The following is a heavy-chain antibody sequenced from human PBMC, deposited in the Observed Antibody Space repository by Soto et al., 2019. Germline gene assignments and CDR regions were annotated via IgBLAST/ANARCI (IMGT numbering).Heavy chain of an antibody. CDR1: GFTFDNYE. J-gene: IGHJ4*01. CDR2: ISSSGSMM. CDR3: AKEDTAINSPDY. Sequence: GGSLRLSCTASGFTFDNYEMTWVRQAPGKGLEWLSYISSSGSMMYYAESVKGRFTISRDNTKNSLYLQMNSLRAEDTAVYYCAKEDTAINSPDYWGHVPLVTFS. D-gene: IGHD2-15*01. V-gene: IGHV3-48*03.